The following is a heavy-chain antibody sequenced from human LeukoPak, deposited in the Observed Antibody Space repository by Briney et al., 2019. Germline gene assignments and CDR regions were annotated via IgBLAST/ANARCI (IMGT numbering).Heavy chain of an antibody. J-gene: IGHJ5*02. CDR2: INHSGST. V-gene: IGHV4-34*01. CDR1: GFTLSTYW. D-gene: IGHD2-8*02. Sequence: GSLRLSCAASGFTLSTYWMSWVRQPPGKGLEWIGEINHSGSTNYNPSLKSRVTISVDTSKNQFSLKLSSVTAADTAVYYCARLVPKWSIGGFDPWGQGTLVTVSS. CDR3: ARLVPKWSIGGFDP.